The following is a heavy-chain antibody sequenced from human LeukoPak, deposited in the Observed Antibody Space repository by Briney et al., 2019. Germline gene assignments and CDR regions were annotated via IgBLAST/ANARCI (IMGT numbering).Heavy chain of an antibody. CDR1: GFSFSNYE. J-gene: IGHJ4*02. Sequence: GGSLRLSCEASGFSFSNYEMNWVRQAPGKGLEWVSYISSTASTMYYADSVKGRFTVSRDNAKNSLYLQMNSLRAEDTAVYYCARDPPIQSGSYYFDYWGQGTLVTVSS. CDR2: ISSTASTM. D-gene: IGHD1-26*01. CDR3: ARDPPIQSGSYYFDY. V-gene: IGHV3-48*03.